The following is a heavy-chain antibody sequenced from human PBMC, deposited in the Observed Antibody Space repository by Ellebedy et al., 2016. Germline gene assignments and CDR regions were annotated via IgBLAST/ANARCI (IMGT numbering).Heavy chain of an antibody. CDR2: ISSSSSYI. CDR1: GFTFSSYS. Sequence: GESLKISCAASGFTFSSYSMNWVRQAPGKGLEWVSSISSSSSYIYYADSVKGRFTISRDNAKNSLYLQMNSLRAEDTAVYYCARAEGIAAEYFDSWGQGTLVTVSS. CDR3: ARAEGIAAEYFDS. J-gene: IGHJ4*02. V-gene: IGHV3-21*01. D-gene: IGHD6-13*01.